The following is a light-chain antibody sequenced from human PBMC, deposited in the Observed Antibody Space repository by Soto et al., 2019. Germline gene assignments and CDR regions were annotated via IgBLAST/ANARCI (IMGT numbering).Light chain of an antibody. CDR2: DVS. CDR3: SSYTSSSTDV. CDR1: SGDVGGYNY. Sequence: QSLPSPPSPVSGSPGQSLTISRPGTSGDVGGYNYVSWYQQHPGKAPKLMIYDVSNRPSGVSNRFSGSKSGNTASLTISGLQAEDEADYYCSSYTSSSTDVFGTGTKVTV. J-gene: IGLJ1*01. V-gene: IGLV2-14*01.